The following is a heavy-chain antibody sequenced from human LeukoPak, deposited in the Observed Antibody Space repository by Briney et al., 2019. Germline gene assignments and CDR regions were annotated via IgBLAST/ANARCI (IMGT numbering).Heavy chain of an antibody. J-gene: IGHJ4*02. CDR2: TSPTGTDI. Sequence: GGSLRLSCAASGFSLSDWYMSWIRRAPGKGLEHVGYTSPTGTDISHSDSVKGRFTISRDNARNSLYLEMKSLTVDDTAVYLCARGHTVIGLWGQGTLVTVSS. D-gene: IGHD3-22*01. CDR1: GFSLSDWY. CDR3: ARGHTVIGL. V-gene: IGHV3-11*04.